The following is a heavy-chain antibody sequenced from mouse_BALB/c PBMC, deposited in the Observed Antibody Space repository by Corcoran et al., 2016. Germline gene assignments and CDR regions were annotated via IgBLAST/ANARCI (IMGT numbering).Heavy chain of an antibody. CDR3: ARDGAYGNYYFDY. D-gene: IGHD2-1*01. V-gene: IGHV1S34*01. CDR1: GYSFTGYY. CDR2: ISCYNGAT. Sequence: LVKTGASVKISCKASGYSFTGYYMHWVKQSHGKSLEWIGYISCYNGATSYNQKFKGKATFTVDTSSSTAYMQFNSLTSEDSAVYYCARDGAYGNYYFDYWGQGTTLTVSS. J-gene: IGHJ2*01.